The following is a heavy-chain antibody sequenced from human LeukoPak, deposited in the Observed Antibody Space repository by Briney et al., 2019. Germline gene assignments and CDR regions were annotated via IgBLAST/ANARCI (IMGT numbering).Heavy chain of an antibody. CDR1: GGSISNYY. V-gene: IGHV4-59*12. D-gene: IGHD2-15*01. CDR3: VRDRFCSGRSCYGPPDD. Sequence: SETLSLTCTVSGGSISNYYWSWIRQPPGKGLEWIGYIYYSGSTNYNPSLKSRVTISIDTSKNQFSLKVNSVTAADTAVYYCVRDRFCSGRSCYGPPDDWGQGARVTVSS. CDR2: IYYSGST. J-gene: IGHJ4*02.